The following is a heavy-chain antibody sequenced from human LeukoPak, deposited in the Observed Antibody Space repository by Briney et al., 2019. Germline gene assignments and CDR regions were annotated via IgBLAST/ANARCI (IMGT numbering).Heavy chain of an antibody. Sequence: GESLKISCKGSGYSFTTSWIGWVRQMPGKGLEWMGNIYPGNSDTRYRPSFQGQVTISADKSITTAYLQWSSLKASDTAMYYCARRSSGTFDYWGQRTQVTVSS. CDR3: ARRSSGTFDY. J-gene: IGHJ4*02. V-gene: IGHV5-51*01. CDR2: IYPGNSDT. D-gene: IGHD1-26*01. CDR1: GYSFTTSW.